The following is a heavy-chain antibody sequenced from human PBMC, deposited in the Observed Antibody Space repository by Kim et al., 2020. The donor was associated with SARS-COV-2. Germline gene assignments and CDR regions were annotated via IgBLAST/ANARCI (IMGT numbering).Heavy chain of an antibody. V-gene: IGHV3-53*01. Sequence: ADSVKGRFTIARDNSKNTLYLQMNSLRAEDTAVYYCARGAPGDFGYYFDYWGQGTLVTVSS. D-gene: IGHD4-17*01. CDR3: ARGAPGDFGYYFDY. J-gene: IGHJ4*02.